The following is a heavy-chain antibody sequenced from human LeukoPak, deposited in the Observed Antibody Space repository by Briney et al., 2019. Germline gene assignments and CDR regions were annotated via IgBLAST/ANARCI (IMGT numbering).Heavy chain of an antibody. CDR3: ARSLLAGAGFY. J-gene: IGHJ4*02. CDR2: IYYSGST. Sequence: SETLSLTCTVSGGSISSGGYYWSWIRQHPGKGLEWIGYIYYSGSTYYNPSLKSRVTITVDTSKNQFSLKLSAVTAADTAVYYCARSLLAGAGFYWGQGTLVTVSS. D-gene: IGHD6-19*01. CDR1: GGSISSGGYY. V-gene: IGHV4-31*03.